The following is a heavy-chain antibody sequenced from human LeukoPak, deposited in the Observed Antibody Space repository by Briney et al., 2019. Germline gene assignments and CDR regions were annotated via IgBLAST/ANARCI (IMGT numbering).Heavy chain of an antibody. CDR3: AKDHMRDGYNYGYWYFDL. CDR1: GFTFSNYA. Sequence: GGSLRLSCAASGFTFSNYAMNWVRQAPGKGLEWVSAISGSGVSTYSADSVKGRFTISRDNSKNTLYLQMSSLRAEDTAVYYCAKDHMRDGYNYGYWYFDLWGRGTLVTVSS. J-gene: IGHJ2*01. V-gene: IGHV3-23*01. CDR2: ISGSGVST. D-gene: IGHD5-24*01.